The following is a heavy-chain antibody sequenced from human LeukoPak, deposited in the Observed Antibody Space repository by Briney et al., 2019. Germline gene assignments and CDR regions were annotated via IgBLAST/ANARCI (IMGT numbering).Heavy chain of an antibody. Sequence: SGGSLRLSCAASGFTFSAYNMNWVRRTPGKGLEWVSSITTSSSYMFYADSVRGRFTISRDNAENSLYLQMNSLRDEDTAVYYCARDPVHYDRDYYMDVWGKGTTVTVSS. V-gene: IGHV3-21*01. D-gene: IGHD3-22*01. CDR2: ITTSSSYM. CDR3: ARDPVHYDRDYYMDV. CDR1: GFTFSAYN. J-gene: IGHJ6*03.